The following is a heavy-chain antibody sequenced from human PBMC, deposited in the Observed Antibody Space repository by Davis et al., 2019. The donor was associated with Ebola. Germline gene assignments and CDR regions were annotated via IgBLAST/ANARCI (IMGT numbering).Heavy chain of an antibody. V-gene: IGHV3-21*01. CDR3: ARVPIGHFDWLLSL. D-gene: IGHD3-9*01. CDR1: GFTFSSYA. Sequence: GESLKISCAASGFTFSSYAMSWVRQAPGKGLKWVSSISSSSSYIYYADSVKGRFAISRDNAKNSLYLRMNSLRAEDTAVYYCARVPIGHFDWLLSLWGQGTLVTVSS. CDR2: ISSSSSYI. J-gene: IGHJ4*02.